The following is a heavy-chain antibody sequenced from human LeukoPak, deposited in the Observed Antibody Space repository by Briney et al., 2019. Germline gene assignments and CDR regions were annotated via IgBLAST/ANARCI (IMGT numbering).Heavy chain of an antibody. CDR2: INHSGST. Sequence: PSGTLSLTCAVSGGSISSSNWWSWVRQPPGKGLEWIGEINHSGSTNYNPSLKSRVTISVDTSKNQFSLKLSSVTAADTAVYYCARGRWDIVVVPSYYMDVWGKGTTVTVSS. J-gene: IGHJ6*03. V-gene: IGHV4-4*02. D-gene: IGHD2-2*01. CDR3: ARGRWDIVVVPSYYMDV. CDR1: GGSISSSNW.